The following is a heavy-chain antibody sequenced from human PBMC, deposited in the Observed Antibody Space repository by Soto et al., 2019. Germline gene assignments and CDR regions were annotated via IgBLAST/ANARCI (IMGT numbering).Heavy chain of an antibody. CDR1: GFSLSTSGVG. CDR2: IYWDDDK. V-gene: IGHV2-5*02. J-gene: IGHJ5*02. Sequence: QITLKESGPTLVKPTQTLTLTCTFSGFSLSTSGVGVGWIRQPPGKALEWLALIYWDDDKRHSPSLKSRLTITKDTSKNQVVLTMTNMDPVDTATYYCAHRRGYYDSSGYWFDPWGQGTLVTVSS. CDR3: AHRRGYYDSSGYWFDP. D-gene: IGHD3-22*01.